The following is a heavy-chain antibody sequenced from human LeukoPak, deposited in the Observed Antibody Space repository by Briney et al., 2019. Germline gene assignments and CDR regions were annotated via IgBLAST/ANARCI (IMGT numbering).Heavy chain of an antibody. CDR2: IYWDDDK. V-gene: IGHV2-5*02. J-gene: IGHJ1*01. CDR3: AHTVGIVVVTSEDEYYQP. Sequence: SGPTLVKSTQTLTLTFTFSGFSLSTSVIGVGWIRQPPGKALECLTRIYWDDDKRYNTSLKSRLTTTKDTSKNKALPTITSMESVDTATYYCAHTVGIVVVTSEDEYYQPWGQGILVTVSS. D-gene: IGHD2-21*02. CDR1: GFSLSTSVIG.